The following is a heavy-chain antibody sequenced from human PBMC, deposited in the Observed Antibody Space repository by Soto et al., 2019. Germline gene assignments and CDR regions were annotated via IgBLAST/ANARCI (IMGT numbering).Heavy chain of an antibody. V-gene: IGHV1-8*01. Sequence: ASVKVSCKASGYTFTSYDINWVRQATGQGLEWMGWMNPNSGNTGYAQKFQGRVTMTRNTSISTAYMELSSLRSEDTAVYYCASAPGPITIFGVVIEYYFAYWGQGTMVSVSA. J-gene: IGHJ4*02. CDR3: ASAPGPITIFGVVIEYYFAY. CDR2: MNPNSGNT. CDR1: GYTFTSYD. D-gene: IGHD3-3*01.